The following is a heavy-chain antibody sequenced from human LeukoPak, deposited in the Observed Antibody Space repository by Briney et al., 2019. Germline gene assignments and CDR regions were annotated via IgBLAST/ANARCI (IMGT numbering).Heavy chain of an antibody. V-gene: IGHV1-2*04. Sequence: GASVKVSCKASGYTFTGYYMHWVRQAPGQGLEWMGWINPNSGGTNYAQKFQGWVTMTRDTSISTAYMELSRLRSDDTAVYYCARDGVGGTDAFDIWGQGTMVTVSS. CDR1: GYTFTGYY. CDR2: INPNSGGT. CDR3: ARDGVGGTDAFDI. D-gene: IGHD3-16*01. J-gene: IGHJ3*02.